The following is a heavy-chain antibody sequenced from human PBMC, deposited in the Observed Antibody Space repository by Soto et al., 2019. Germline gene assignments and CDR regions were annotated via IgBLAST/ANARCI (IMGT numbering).Heavy chain of an antibody. D-gene: IGHD6-13*01. Sequence: PSETLSLTGTVSVGSVIGYYWSCIRQPAGKGLEWIGRIYSDGITNYNPSLKSRVTMSVDTSKNQFSLKLTSMTAADTAMYYCARMRAAGTFDYWGQGTLVTVSS. CDR3: ARMRAAGTFDY. V-gene: IGHV4-4*07. CDR1: VGSVIGYY. J-gene: IGHJ4*02. CDR2: IYSDGIT.